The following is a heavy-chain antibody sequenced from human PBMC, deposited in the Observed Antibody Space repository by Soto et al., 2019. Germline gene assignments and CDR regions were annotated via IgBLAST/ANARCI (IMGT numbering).Heavy chain of an antibody. J-gene: IGHJ6*03. D-gene: IGHD3-10*01. V-gene: IGHV3-15*01. CDR3: TTDPSQLWFGDLDYYYYMDV. Sequence: GGSLRVSCAAAGFTFSNAWRSWVRQAPGKGLEWVGRIKSKTDGGTTDYAAPVKGRFTISRDDSKNTLYLQMNSLKTEDTAVYYCTTDPSQLWFGDLDYYYYMDVWGKGTTVTVSS. CDR1: GFTFSNAW. CDR2: IKSKTDGGTT.